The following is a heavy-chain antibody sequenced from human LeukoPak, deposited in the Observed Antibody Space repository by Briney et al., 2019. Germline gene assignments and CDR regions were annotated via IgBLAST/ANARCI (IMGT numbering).Heavy chain of an antibody. Sequence: GGSLRLSCAASGFTFSSYAMHWVRQAPGKGLEWVAVISYDGSNKYYADSVKGRFTISRDNSKNTLYLQMNSLRAEDTAVYYCARSVRYFDWSLNYWGQGTLVTVSS. J-gene: IGHJ4*02. CDR2: ISYDGSNK. CDR3: ARSVRYFDWSLNY. V-gene: IGHV3-30-3*01. CDR1: GFTFSSYA. D-gene: IGHD3-9*01.